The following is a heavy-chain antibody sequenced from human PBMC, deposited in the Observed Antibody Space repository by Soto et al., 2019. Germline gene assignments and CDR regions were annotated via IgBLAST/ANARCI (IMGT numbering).Heavy chain of an antibody. CDR3: ARESRGLRVRGVISPIDY. V-gene: IGHV3-23*01. CDR2: ISGSGGST. J-gene: IGHJ4*02. Sequence: EVQLLESGGGLVQPGGSLRLSCAASVFTFSSSAMSWVRQAPGKGLEWVSTISGSGGSTYYADSVKGRFTISRDNSKNPLYLKMNSLRPEDTAVYYCARESRGLRVRGVISPIDYWGQGTLVTVSS. CDR1: VFTFSSSA. D-gene: IGHD3-10*01.